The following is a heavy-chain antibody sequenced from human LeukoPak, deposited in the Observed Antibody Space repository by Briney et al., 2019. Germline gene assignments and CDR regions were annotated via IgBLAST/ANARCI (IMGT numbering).Heavy chain of an antibody. Sequence: GGSLRLSCAASGFTFSSYAMSWVRQAPGKGLEWVSAISGSGGSTYYADSVKGRFTISRDNSKNTLYLQMNSLRAEDTAVYYCAKSPYGSGNYNWFDPWGQGTLVTVSS. CDR2: ISGSGGST. V-gene: IGHV3-23*01. CDR3: AKSPYGSGNYNWFDP. J-gene: IGHJ5*02. D-gene: IGHD3-10*01. CDR1: GFTFSSYA.